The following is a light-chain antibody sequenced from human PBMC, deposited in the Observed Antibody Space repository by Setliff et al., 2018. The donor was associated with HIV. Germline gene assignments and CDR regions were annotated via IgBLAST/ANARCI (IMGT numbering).Light chain of an antibody. CDR1: SSNIGEGYD. Sequence: QSVLTQPPSVSGAPGQRVTISGTGSSSNIGEGYDVHWYQHLPGTAPKLLIYGNTNRPSGVPDRFSGSKSGTSASLAITGLQPEDEADYYCQSYDSRLSRVFGTGTKVTVL. CDR2: GNT. CDR3: QSYDSRLSRV. J-gene: IGLJ1*01. V-gene: IGLV1-40*01.